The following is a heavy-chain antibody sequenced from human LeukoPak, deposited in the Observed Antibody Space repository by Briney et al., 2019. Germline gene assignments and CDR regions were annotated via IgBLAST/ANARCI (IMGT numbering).Heavy chain of an antibody. V-gene: IGHV3-23*01. CDR3: AKGNGGYYYDSTGYRDGYFDY. CDR1: GFTFSSYN. D-gene: IGHD3-22*01. CDR2: ISGSGGST. J-gene: IGHJ4*02. Sequence: GGSLRLSCAASGFTFSSYNMNWVRQAPGKGLEWVSAISGSGGSTYYADSVKGRFTISRDNSKNTLYLQMNSLRAEDTAVYYCAKGNGGYYYDSTGYRDGYFDYWGQGALVTVSS.